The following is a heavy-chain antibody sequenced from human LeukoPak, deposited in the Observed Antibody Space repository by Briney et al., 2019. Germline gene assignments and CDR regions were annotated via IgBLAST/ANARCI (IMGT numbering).Heavy chain of an antibody. CDR2: IYTSGST. J-gene: IGHJ6*02. Sequence: SETLSLTCTVSGGSISSYYWSWIRQPAGKGLEWIGRIYTSGSTNYNPSLKSRVTMSVDTSKNQFSLKLSSVTAADTAVYYCARDGIVVVPAAIPHYNYYGMDVWGQGTTVTVSS. V-gene: IGHV4-4*07. CDR1: GGSISSYY. D-gene: IGHD2-2*02. CDR3: ARDGIVVVPAAIPHYNYYGMDV.